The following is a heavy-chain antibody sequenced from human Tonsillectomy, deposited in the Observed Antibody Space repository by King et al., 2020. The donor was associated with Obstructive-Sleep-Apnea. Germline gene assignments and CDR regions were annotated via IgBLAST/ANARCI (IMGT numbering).Heavy chain of an antibody. CDR2: ISSDSTYT. CDR1: GFTFSDYY. J-gene: IGHJ5*02. D-gene: IGHD3-22*01. Sequence: VQLVESGGGLVKPGGSLRLSCAASGFTFSDYYMSWIRPAPGKGLEWVSYISSDSTYTSYADSVKGRFTNSRDNAKNSLKLQMNSLRAGGTAVYYCAGAGVYYDSSGYTSNWFDPWGQGTLVTVSS. V-gene: IGHV3-11*06. CDR3: AGAGVYYDSSGYTSNWFDP.